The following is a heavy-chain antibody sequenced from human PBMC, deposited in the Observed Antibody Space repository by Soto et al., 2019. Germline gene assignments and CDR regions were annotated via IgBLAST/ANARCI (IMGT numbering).Heavy chain of an antibody. J-gene: IGHJ4*02. V-gene: IGHV4-34*01. Sequence: SETLSLTCAFCGGSFSGYYWRWIRQPPGKGLEWMGEINQSGSTNYNPSLKSRGTISVDTSKNQFSLKLSSVTAADTAVYYCARVSLVRGKPIDYWGQGTLVTVS. CDR1: GGSFSGYY. CDR2: INQSGST. D-gene: IGHD3-10*01. CDR3: ARVSLVRGKPIDY.